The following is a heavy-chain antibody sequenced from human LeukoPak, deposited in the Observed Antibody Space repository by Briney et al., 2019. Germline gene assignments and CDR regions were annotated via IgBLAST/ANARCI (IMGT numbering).Heavy chain of an antibody. V-gene: IGHV4-59*08. J-gene: IGHJ3*02. CDR3: ARHGDFSRAFDI. Sequence: SESLSLTCTVSGASISSYYWSWVRQPPGKGLEWIAYIYDSESTDHNPSLKSRVTISVDTSKNQFSLRLASVTAADTAVYYCARHGDFSRAFDIWGQGTMVTVSS. CDR1: GASISSYY. D-gene: IGHD4-17*01. CDR2: IYDSEST.